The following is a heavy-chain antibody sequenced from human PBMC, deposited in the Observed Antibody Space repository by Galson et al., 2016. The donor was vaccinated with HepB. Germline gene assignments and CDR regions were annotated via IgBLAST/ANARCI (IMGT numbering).Heavy chain of an antibody. Sequence: SVKVSCKVSGGTSTTSNVNWVRQAPGKGLEWMGGFIPLLGTTKYAEKFQDRLTITADASTGTAFMELRGLNSEDSAMYFCARGTHPYYGSGCYWPIAWFDTWGQGTLVTVSS. CDR2: FIPLLGTT. CDR3: ARGTHPYYGSGCYWPIAWFDT. V-gene: IGHV1-69*13. D-gene: IGHD3-10*01. J-gene: IGHJ5*02. CDR1: GGTSTTSN.